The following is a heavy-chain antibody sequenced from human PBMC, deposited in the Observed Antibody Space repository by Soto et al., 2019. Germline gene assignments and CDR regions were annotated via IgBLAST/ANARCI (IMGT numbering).Heavy chain of an antibody. CDR3: ARGGQAYYFGMDV. J-gene: IGHJ6*02. Sequence: PSETLSLTCTVTGGSVSSYYWNWIRQTPGKELEWVGYLYNSGSTDYNPSLKGRVTISIDTSNNQFSLKLSSVTAADTAVYYCARGGQAYYFGMDVWGQGTTVTVS. V-gene: IGHV4-59*02. D-gene: IGHD3-10*01. CDR1: GGSVSSYY. CDR2: LYNSGST.